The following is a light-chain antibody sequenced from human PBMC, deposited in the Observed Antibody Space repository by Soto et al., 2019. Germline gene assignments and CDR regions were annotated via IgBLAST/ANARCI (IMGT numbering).Light chain of an antibody. Sequence: QSVLTQPRSVSGSRGQSVTISCTGTSSDVGGYNYVSWYQQHPGKAPKLMIYDVSKRPSGVPDRFSGSKSGNTASLTISGLQAEDEADYYCCSYAGSYPYVFGTGTKVTVL. CDR3: CSYAGSYPYV. J-gene: IGLJ1*01. CDR1: SSDVGGYNY. CDR2: DVS. V-gene: IGLV2-11*01.